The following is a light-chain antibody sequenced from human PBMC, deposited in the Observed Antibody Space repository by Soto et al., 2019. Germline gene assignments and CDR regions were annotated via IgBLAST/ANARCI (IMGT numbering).Light chain of an antibody. J-gene: IGKJ4*01. CDR2: KAS. V-gene: IGKV1-5*03. CDR1: QAISTM. Sequence: DIQMTQSPSTLSASAGDRITITCRASQAISTMLAWYQQKPGKAPKFLIYKASSLESGVPSGFSGSGSETEFTLTISSLQPDDFAIYYCQQYNDYPLTFGGGTKVEIK. CDR3: QQYNDYPLT.